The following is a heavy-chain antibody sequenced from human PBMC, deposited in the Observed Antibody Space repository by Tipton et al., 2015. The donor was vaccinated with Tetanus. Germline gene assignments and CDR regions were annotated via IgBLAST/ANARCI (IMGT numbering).Heavy chain of an antibody. V-gene: IGHV4-39*02. CDR1: GGSMSNSDYY. CDR2: ISYSGRT. Sequence: TLSLTCIVSGGSMSNSDYYGAWVRQSPGKGLEWIGSISYSGRTYYNPSLKSRVTMSVDTSKKDFSVRLRFVTAADTAVYYCARLREIVSRSGWALDNWGQGILVTVSS. CDR3: ARLREIVSRSGWALDN. D-gene: IGHD5/OR15-5a*01. J-gene: IGHJ4*02.